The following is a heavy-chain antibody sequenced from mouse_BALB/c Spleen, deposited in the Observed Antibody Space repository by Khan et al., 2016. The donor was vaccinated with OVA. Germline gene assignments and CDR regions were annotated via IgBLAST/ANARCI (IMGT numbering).Heavy chain of an antibody. CDR1: GFTFSTFV. D-gene: IGHD2-1*01. V-gene: IGHV5-9-1*01. CDR2: ISSAGTYT. Sequence: EVELVESGGGLVKPGGSLKLSCSASGFTFSTFVMSWVRQTPEKRLEWVATISSAGTYTYFSDSVKGRFTISRDNAKNTLYLQMNSLRSADTAMXYCTNGNYGWFAYRGQGTRVTVSA. CDR3: TNGNYGWFAY. J-gene: IGHJ3*01.